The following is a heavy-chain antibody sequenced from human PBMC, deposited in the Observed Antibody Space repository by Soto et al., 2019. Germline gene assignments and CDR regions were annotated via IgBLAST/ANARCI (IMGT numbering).Heavy chain of an antibody. D-gene: IGHD3-22*01. Sequence: LSLTCTVSGGSISSSSYYWGWIRQPPGKGLEWIGSIYYSGSTYYNPSLKSRVTISVDTSKNQFSLKLSSVTAADTAVYYCARHKDYYDSSGYYNNWFDPWGQGTLVTVSS. J-gene: IGHJ5*02. CDR3: ARHKDYYDSSGYYNNWFDP. CDR2: IYYSGST. V-gene: IGHV4-39*01. CDR1: GGSISSSSYY.